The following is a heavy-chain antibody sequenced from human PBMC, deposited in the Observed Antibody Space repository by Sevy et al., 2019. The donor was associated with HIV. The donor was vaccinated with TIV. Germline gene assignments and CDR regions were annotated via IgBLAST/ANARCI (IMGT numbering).Heavy chain of an antibody. Sequence: GGSLRLSCEGSGFTFTSYAMSWVRQAPGKGLEWVSSITGSVDSTFYADSVKGRFTMSRDNSKSMVYLEMNSLRVEDMAVYYCARGRRLQLVNLDLWGPGTLVTVSS. CDR1: GFTFTSYA. V-gene: IGHV3-23*01. CDR3: ARGRRLQLVNLDL. D-gene: IGHD6-13*01. J-gene: IGHJ5*02. CDR2: ITGSVDST.